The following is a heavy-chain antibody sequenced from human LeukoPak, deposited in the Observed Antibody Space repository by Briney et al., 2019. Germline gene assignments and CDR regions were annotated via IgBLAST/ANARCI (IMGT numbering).Heavy chain of an antibody. J-gene: IGHJ4*02. D-gene: IGHD6-6*01. Sequence: ASVKVSCKASGYTFTGYYMHWVRQAPGQGLEWMGWINPNSGGTNYAQKFQGRVTMTRDTSISIAYMELSRLRSDDTAVYYCARGIEYSSSRADLRYWGQGTLVTVSS. CDR1: GYTFTGYY. CDR3: ARGIEYSSSRADLRY. CDR2: INPNSGGT. V-gene: IGHV1-2*02.